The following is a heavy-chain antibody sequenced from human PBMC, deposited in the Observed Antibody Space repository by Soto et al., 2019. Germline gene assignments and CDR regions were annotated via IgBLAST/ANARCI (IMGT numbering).Heavy chain of an antibody. CDR2: IYSGGST. Sequence: EVQLVESGGGLVQPGGSLRLSCAASGFSVSTKYMSWVRQAPGKGLEWVSVIYSGGSTFYSDSVRGRFPISRDNSQNTVNLQIDSLRAEEPGVYYCAREPWAADCRGQGTLVTVSS. V-gene: IGHV3-66*01. CDR1: GFSVSTKY. CDR3: AREPWAADC. J-gene: IGHJ4*02. D-gene: IGHD3-16*01.